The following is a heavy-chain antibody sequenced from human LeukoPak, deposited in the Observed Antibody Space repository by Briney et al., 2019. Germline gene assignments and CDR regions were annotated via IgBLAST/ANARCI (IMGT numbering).Heavy chain of an antibody. CDR3: ARVASGSYFGPGY. V-gene: IGHV3-30-3*01. Sequence: GGSLRLSCAASGFTFSSYAMHWVRQAPGKGLEWVAVISYDGSNKYYADSVKGRFTISRDNSKNTLYLQMNSLRAEDTAVYYCARVASGSYFGPGYWGQGTLVTVSS. J-gene: IGHJ4*02. D-gene: IGHD1-26*01. CDR2: ISYDGSNK. CDR1: GFTFSSYA.